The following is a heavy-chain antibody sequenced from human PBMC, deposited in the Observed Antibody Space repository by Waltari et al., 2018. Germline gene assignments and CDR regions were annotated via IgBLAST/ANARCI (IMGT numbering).Heavy chain of an antibody. D-gene: IGHD6-13*01. Sequence: QLQLQESGPGLVKPSETLSLTCTVSGGSISSSSYYWGWIRQPPGKGLEWIGSIYYSGSTSYDPSLKSRVTISVDTSKNQCSRKLSSVTAADTAVYYCARVEGYSSSWYFVDYWGQGTLVTVSS. CDR3: ARVEGYSSSWYFVDY. J-gene: IGHJ4*02. V-gene: IGHV4-39*07. CDR1: GGSISSSSYY. CDR2: IYYSGST.